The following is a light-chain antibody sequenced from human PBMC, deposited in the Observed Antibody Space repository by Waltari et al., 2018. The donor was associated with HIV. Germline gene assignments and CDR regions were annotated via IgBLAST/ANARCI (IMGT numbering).Light chain of an antibody. Sequence: ETVMTQSPATLSVSPGERATLSCRASQSVSSNLAWSQQKPGQAPRLLIYGASTRVTSIPARFSGSGSGTEFTLTISSLQSEDFAVYYCQQYNNWPPYTFGQGTKVEIK. V-gene: IGKV3-15*01. CDR1: QSVSSN. J-gene: IGKJ2*01. CDR2: GAS. CDR3: QQYNNWPPYT.